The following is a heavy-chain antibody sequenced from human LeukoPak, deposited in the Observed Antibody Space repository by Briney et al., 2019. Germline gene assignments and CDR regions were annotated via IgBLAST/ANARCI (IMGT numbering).Heavy chain of an antibody. Sequence: GGSLRLSCAASVFTFDDYGMICVRQSPGKGRECVSGINWSGVNTGYADSVKGRFTISSDNAKSFLYLQMNNLRVEDTALYYCARPRTHDYYFDLWGQGTLVTVSS. J-gene: IGHJ4*02. CDR1: VFTFDDYG. CDR3: ARPRTHDYYFDL. CDR2: INWSGVNT. V-gene: IGHV3-20*04. D-gene: IGHD1-1*01.